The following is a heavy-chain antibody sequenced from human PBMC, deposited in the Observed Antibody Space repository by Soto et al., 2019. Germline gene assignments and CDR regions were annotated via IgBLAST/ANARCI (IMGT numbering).Heavy chain of an antibody. CDR1: GDTFSFYT. J-gene: IGHJ4*02. CDR3: ATSYGSGYRDFDY. D-gene: IGHD3-10*01. CDR2: VNPILSMS. V-gene: IGHV1-69*02. Sequence: QVQLVQSGAEVKKPGSSVKVSCKASGDTFSFYTINWVRQAPGLGLEWMGRVNPILSMSNYAQKFQGRVTMTADKSTSTAYMELRSLRSEDTAFYYCATSYGSGYRDFDYWGQVALVTVAS.